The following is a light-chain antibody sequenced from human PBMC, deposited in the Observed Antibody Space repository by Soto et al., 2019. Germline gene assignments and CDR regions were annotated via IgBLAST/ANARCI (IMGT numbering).Light chain of an antibody. CDR2: SNN. CDR1: SSNIGSDT. J-gene: IGLJ2*01. V-gene: IGLV1-44*01. CDR3: AVWDDSLNGPV. Sequence: QAVVTQPPSASGTPGQRVTISCSGSSSNIGSDTVNWYQQLPGTAPKLLIYSNNQRPSGVPDRFSGSKSGTSASLAISGLQSEDEADYYCAVWDDSLNGPVFGGGTKVTVL.